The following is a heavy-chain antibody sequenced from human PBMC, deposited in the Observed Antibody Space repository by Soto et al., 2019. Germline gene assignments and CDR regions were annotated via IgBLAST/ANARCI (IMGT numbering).Heavy chain of an antibody. D-gene: IGHD2-2*02. CDR3: SNVPIWCSSTSCYTEGVDY. V-gene: IGHV3-23*01. CDR2: ISAGGST. Sequence: EVQLFDSGGGLVQPGGSLRLSCTASGVTFSDYAMSWVRQPPGKGLEWVSVISAGGSTYYADSVKGRFTVSRANSKNPLYLQMNSLRAEDTAVYYCSNVPIWCSSTSCYTEGVDYWGQGTLVTVSS. CDR1: GVTFSDYA. J-gene: IGHJ4*02.